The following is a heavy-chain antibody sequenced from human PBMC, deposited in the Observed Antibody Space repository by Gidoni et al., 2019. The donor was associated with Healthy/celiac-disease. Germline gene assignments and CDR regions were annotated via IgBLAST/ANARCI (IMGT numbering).Heavy chain of an antibody. CDR1: GGSISSSSYY. V-gene: IGHV4-39*01. CDR2: NYYSGST. J-gene: IGHJ4*02. Sequence: QLQLQESGPGLVKPSETLSLTCTVSGGSISSSSYYWGWIRQPPGKGWEWIWCNYYSGSTYYNPSLKSRVTISVDTSKNQFSLKLSSVTAADTAVYYCASLTAVAGTGGGDYWGQGTLVTVSS. CDR3: ASLTAVAGTGGGDY. D-gene: IGHD6-19*01.